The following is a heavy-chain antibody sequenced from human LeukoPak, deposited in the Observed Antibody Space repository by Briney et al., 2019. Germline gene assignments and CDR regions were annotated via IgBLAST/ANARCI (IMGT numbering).Heavy chain of an antibody. CDR3: AKGHVTTYFQH. Sequence: GGSLRLSCAASGFTFSFNGMHWVRQAPGKGLEGVALIQYDGNNKYYTDSVKGRFTISRDNSTNTLYLQMNSLRPEDTAVCYCAKGHVTTYFQHWDQGTLVTVSS. V-gene: IGHV3-30*02. CDR2: IQYDGNNK. CDR1: GFTFSFNG. D-gene: IGHD4-17*01. J-gene: IGHJ1*01.